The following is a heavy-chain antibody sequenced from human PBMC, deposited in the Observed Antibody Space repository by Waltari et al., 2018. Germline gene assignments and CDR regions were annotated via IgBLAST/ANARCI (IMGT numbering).Heavy chain of an antibody. CDR2: IYHSGST. CDR1: GGSISSSNW. V-gene: IGHV4-4*02. J-gene: IGHJ4*02. CDR3: AGAEEGIAAAFDY. Sequence: QVQLQESGPGLVKPSGTLSLTCAVSGGSISSSNWWSWVRQPPGKGLEWIGEIYHSGSTTYNPPLKSRVTISVDKSKNQFSLKLSSVTAADTAVYYCAGAEEGIAAAFDYWGQGTVVTVSS. D-gene: IGHD6-13*01.